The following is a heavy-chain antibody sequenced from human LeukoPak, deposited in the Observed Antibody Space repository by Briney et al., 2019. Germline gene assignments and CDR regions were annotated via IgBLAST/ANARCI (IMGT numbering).Heavy chain of an antibody. D-gene: IGHD3-22*01. CDR2: FDPEDGET. V-gene: IGHV1-24*01. J-gene: IGHJ4*02. Sequence: GASVKVSCKVSGYTLTELSMHWVRRAPGKGLEWMGGFDPEDGETIYAQKFQGRVTMTEDTSTDTAYMELSSLRSEDTAVYYCATDQPRYDSSGIKYYFDYWGQGTLVTVSS. CDR3: ATDQPRYDSSGIKYYFDY. CDR1: GYTLTELS.